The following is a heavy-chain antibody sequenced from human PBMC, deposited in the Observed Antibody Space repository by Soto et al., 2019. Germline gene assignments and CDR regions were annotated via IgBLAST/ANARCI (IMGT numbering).Heavy chain of an antibody. CDR1: GYTFTSYG. V-gene: IGHV1-18*01. J-gene: IGHJ4*02. CDR3: ARDQDDYGPFYPDY. CDR2: ISAYNGNT. D-gene: IGHD4-17*01. Sequence: GASVKVSFKASGYTFTSYGISWVRQAPGQGLEWMGWISAYNGNTNYAQKLQGRVTMTTDTSTSTAYMELRSLRSDDTAVYYCARDQDDYGPFYPDYWGQGTLVTVSS.